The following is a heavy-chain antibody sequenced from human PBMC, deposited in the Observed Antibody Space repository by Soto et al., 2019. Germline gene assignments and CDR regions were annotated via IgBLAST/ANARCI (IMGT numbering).Heavy chain of an antibody. CDR1: GYTFTSYG. D-gene: IGHD3-10*01. J-gene: IGHJ5*02. CDR3: ARDREFGGSFFRSWFVP. V-gene: IGHV1-18*01. Sequence: QVQLVQSGAEVKKPGASVKVSCKASGYTFTSYGISWVRQAPGQGLEWLGWISAYNGNTNYAQKLQGRVTMTTDTSTSTAYMELRSLRSDDTAVYYCARDREFGGSFFRSWFVPWGQGTLVTVSS. CDR2: ISAYNGNT.